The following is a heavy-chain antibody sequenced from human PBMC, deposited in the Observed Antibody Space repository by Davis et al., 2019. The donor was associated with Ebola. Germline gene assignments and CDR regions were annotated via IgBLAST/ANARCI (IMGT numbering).Heavy chain of an antibody. V-gene: IGHV3-23*01. J-gene: IGHJ4*02. CDR3: TTLSGPFDS. Sequence: PGGSLRLSCAASGFTFSSLGMSWVRQAPGKGLEWVSTISGSGGSTFYADSVRGRFTISRDNAKNTLYLQMNSLRAEDTALYYCTTLSGPFDSWGLGTLVTVSP. D-gene: IGHD1-1*01. CDR1: GFTFSSLG. CDR2: ISGSGGST.